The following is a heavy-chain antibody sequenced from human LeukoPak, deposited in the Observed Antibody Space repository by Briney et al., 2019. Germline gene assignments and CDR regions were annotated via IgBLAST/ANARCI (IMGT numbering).Heavy chain of an antibody. V-gene: IGHV3-23*01. CDR1: GFTFSSYA. CDR3: AKLLRITMVRGVIDAFDI. J-gene: IGHJ3*02. Sequence: GGSLRLSCAASGFTFSSYAMSWVRQAPGKGLEWVSAISGSGGSTYYADSVKGRFTISRDNSKNTLYLQMNSLRAEDTAVYYCAKLLRITMVRGVIDAFDIWGQGTMVTVSS. CDR2: ISGSGGST. D-gene: IGHD3-10*01.